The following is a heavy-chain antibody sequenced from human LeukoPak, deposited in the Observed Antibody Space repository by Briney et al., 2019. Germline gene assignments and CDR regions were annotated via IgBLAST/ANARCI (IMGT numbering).Heavy chain of an antibody. J-gene: IGHJ4*02. V-gene: IGHV1-18*01. CDR1: GYTFSTYG. Sequence: ASVKVSCKASGYTFSTYGLTWVRQAPGQGLEWMGWISAYNGNTNYAQKLQGRVTMTTHTSTSTAYMELRSLRSDDTAVYYCARDGDWNDLGDFDYWGQGTLVTVSS. D-gene: IGHD1-1*01. CDR2: ISAYNGNT. CDR3: ARDGDWNDLGDFDY.